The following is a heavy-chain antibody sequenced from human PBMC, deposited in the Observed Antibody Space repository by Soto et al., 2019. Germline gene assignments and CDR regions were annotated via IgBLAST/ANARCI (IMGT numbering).Heavy chain of an antibody. CDR3: AHRQRTVYFDY. V-gene: IGHV2-5*02. CDR2: IYWDDDK. Sequence: QITLKESGPTLVKPTQTLTMTCTFSGFSLSTSGVGVGWIRQPPGKALEWLALIYWDDDKRYSPSLKSRLTITEDTSKNQVVLTMTNMDPVDTATYYCAHRQRTVYFDYWGQGTLVTVSS. CDR1: GFSLSTSGVG. D-gene: IGHD4-17*01. J-gene: IGHJ4*02.